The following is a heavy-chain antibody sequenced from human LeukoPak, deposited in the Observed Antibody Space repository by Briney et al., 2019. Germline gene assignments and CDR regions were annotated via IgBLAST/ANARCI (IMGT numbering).Heavy chain of an antibody. V-gene: IGHV1-18*01. D-gene: IGHD4-11*01. J-gene: IGHJ6*03. CDR1: GYTFTGYG. Sequence: ASVTVSFKSSGYTFTGYGINWVRQAPGQGLEWMGWISGSTGNRKYEQKIQGRVTLTTDTSTRTAYMELRSLRSDDTAVYYCARGTVGGNDYYYMDVWGKGTTVTVSS. CDR3: ARGTVGGNDYYYMDV. CDR2: ISGSTGNR.